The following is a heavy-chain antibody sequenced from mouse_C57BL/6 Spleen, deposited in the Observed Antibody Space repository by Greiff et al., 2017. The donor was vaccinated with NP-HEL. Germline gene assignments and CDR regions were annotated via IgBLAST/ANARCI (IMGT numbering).Heavy chain of an antibody. CDR1: GYSITSGYY. Sequence: DVKLQESGPGLVKPSQSLSLTCSVTGYSITSGYYWNWIRQFPGNKLEWMGYISYDGSNNYNPSLKNRISITRDTSKNQFFLKLNSVTTEDTATYYCARVGLLHAAMDYWGQGTSVTVSS. CDR3: ARVGLLHAAMDY. J-gene: IGHJ4*01. V-gene: IGHV3-6*01. CDR2: ISYDGSN. D-gene: IGHD1-1*01.